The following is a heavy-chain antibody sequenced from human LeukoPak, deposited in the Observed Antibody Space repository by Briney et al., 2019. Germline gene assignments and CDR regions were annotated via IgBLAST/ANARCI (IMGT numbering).Heavy chain of an antibody. Sequence: ASVKVSCKASGYTFTSYAMNWVRQAPGQGLEWMGWINTNTGNPTYAQGFTGRFVFSLDTSVSTAYLQISSLKAEDTAVYYCARPSTMVVTAIASGPDYWGQGTLVTVSS. D-gene: IGHD2-21*02. V-gene: IGHV7-4-1*02. J-gene: IGHJ4*02. CDR3: ARPSTMVVTAIASGPDY. CDR2: INTNTGNP. CDR1: GYTFTSYA.